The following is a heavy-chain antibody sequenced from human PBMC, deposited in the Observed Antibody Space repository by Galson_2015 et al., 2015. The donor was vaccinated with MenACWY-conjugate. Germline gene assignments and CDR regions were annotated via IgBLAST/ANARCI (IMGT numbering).Heavy chain of an antibody. V-gene: IGHV4-59*01. CDR3: ARGGPYGSVIDS. Sequence: VQLQESGTGLVKPSETMSLTCPVSAGSISSYYWSWIRQPPGKGLEWIGYIFYSGSTNYNPSLKSRVTISVDTSKNQFSLKLSSVTAADTAVYYCARGGPYGSVIDSWGQGTLVTVSS. CDR1: AGSISSYY. J-gene: IGHJ5*01. D-gene: IGHD3-10*01. CDR2: IFYSGST.